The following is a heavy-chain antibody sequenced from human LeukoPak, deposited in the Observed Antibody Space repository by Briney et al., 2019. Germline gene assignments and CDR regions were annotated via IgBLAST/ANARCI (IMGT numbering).Heavy chain of an antibody. CDR2: INPNSGGT. J-gene: IGHJ5*02. CDR3: ARDGEVVWENSSGYYNWFDP. V-gene: IGHV1-2*02. Sequence: GASVKVSCKASGYTFTGYYMHWVRQAPGQGLEWMGWINPNSGGTNYAQKFQGRVTMTRDTSISTAYMELSRLSSDDTAVYYCARDGEVVWENSSGYYNWFDPWGQGTLVTVSS. CDR1: GYTFTGYY. D-gene: IGHD3-22*01.